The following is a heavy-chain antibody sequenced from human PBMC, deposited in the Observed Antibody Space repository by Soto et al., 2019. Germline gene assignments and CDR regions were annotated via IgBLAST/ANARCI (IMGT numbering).Heavy chain of an antibody. D-gene: IGHD4-4*01. CDR2: ISYDGSNK. Sequence: GGALRLSCAASGFTFSSYAMHWVRQAPGKGLEWVAVISYDGSNKYYADSVKGRFTISRDNSKNTLYLQMNSLRAEDTAVYYCARPLWRDDYNWGYFDLWGRGTLVTVSS. CDR3: ARPLWRDDYNWGYFDL. CDR1: GFTFSSYA. J-gene: IGHJ2*01. V-gene: IGHV3-30-3*01.